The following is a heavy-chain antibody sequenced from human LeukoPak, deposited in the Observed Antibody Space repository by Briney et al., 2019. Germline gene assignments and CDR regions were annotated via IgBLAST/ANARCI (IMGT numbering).Heavy chain of an antibody. CDR3: ANNDYGDYGMFDY. CDR1: GFTFSSYG. J-gene: IGHJ4*02. Sequence: PGRSLRLSCAASGFTFSSYGMHWVRQAPGKGLEWVAVISYDGSNKYYADSVKGRFTISRDNSKNTLYLQMNSLRAEDTAVYYCANNDYGDYGMFDYWGQGTLVTVSS. V-gene: IGHV3-30*18. CDR2: ISYDGSNK. D-gene: IGHD4-17*01.